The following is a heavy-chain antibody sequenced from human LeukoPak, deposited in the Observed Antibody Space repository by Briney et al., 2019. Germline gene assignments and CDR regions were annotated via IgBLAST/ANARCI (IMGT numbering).Heavy chain of an antibody. CDR3: ARREVSSWDGGVDY. CDR1: GYIFTSYW. Sequence: GESLKISCKGSGYIFTSYWIGWVRQIPGKGLEWMGIIYPADSDTRYSPSFQGQVTISADKSISTAYLQWSSLKASDTAMYYCARREVSSWDGGVDYWGQGTLVTVSS. CDR2: IYPADSDT. D-gene: IGHD6-13*01. J-gene: IGHJ4*02. V-gene: IGHV5-51*01.